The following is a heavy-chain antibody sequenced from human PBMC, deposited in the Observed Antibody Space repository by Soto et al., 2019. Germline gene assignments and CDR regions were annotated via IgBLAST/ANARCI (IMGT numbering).Heavy chain of an antibody. CDR2: IYPIDSDT. CDR3: ARRSAVTTFYFYGMDV. J-gene: IGHJ6*02. D-gene: IGHD4-17*01. Sequence: GESLKISCKVSGDSFNSNWIAWVRQRPGRGLEWMGIIYPIDSDTRYSPSFQGQVTISVDRSVNSAFLQWRSLKASDTATYYCARRSAVTTFYFYGMDVWGQGPTVTVYS. V-gene: IGHV5-51*01. CDR1: GDSFNSNW.